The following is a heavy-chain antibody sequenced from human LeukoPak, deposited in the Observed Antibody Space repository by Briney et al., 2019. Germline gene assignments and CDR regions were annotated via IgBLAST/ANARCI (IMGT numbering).Heavy chain of an antibody. Sequence: GGSLSLAWSPFALSSSKICTGCVCRAPRRRLECGGRVKIKIGGGTTDYAAPVKGTFTISRDDSNNTLYPQMNSLKTEDTAVYYCTTCLRAADTNWGLRTLVTVSS. J-gene: IGHJ4*02. CDR2: VKIKIGGGTT. CDR3: TTCLRAADTN. V-gene: IGHV3-15*01. CDR1: ALSSSKIC. D-gene: IGHD6-13*01.